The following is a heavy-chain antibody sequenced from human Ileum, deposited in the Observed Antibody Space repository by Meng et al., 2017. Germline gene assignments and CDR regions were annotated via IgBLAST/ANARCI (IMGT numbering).Heavy chain of an antibody. CDR3: ARFSPWGEEANDY. D-gene: IGHD3-16*01. J-gene: IGHJ4*02. CDR2: TYYRSKWYN. Sequence: SETLSLTCAISGDSVSTTSATWNWSRQSPSRGLEWLGRTYYRSKWYNNYAISVKSRISINPDTSKNQSSLQLSSVTPEDTAVYFCARFSPWGEEANDYWGQGTLVTVSS. CDR1: GDSVSTTSAT. V-gene: IGHV6-1*01.